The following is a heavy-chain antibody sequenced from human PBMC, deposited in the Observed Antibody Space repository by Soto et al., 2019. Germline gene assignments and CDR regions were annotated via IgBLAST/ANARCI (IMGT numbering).Heavy chain of an antibody. CDR3: ASELGDNPAGPFDS. D-gene: IGHD2-21*01. CDR2: IIPLFGTA. CDR1: GVTFSSET. J-gene: IGHJ4*02. V-gene: IGHV1-69*01. Sequence: QVQLVQSGAEVKKPGSSVKVSCKASGVTFSSETISGVRQAPGQGLEWVGGIIPLFGTANYAQKFQGRVTITADESTSTLYIELSSLRSDDTAVYYCASELGDNPAGPFDSWGQGTLVTGSS.